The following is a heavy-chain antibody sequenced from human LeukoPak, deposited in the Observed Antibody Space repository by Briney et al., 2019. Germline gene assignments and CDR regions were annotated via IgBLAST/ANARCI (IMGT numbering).Heavy chain of an antibody. D-gene: IGHD1-26*01. Sequence: SETLSLTCTVSGGSISSSSYYWGWIRQPPGKGLEWIGSIYYSGSTNYNPSLKSRVTISVDTSKNQFSLKLSSVTAADTAVYYCARQGDSYYYYGMDVWGQGTTVTVSS. CDR1: GGSISSSSYY. J-gene: IGHJ6*02. V-gene: IGHV4-39*01. CDR3: ARQGDSYYYYGMDV. CDR2: IYYSGST.